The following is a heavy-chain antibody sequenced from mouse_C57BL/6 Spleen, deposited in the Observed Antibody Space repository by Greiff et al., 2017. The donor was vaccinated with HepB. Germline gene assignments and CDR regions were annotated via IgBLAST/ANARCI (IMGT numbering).Heavy chain of an antibody. D-gene: IGHD3-3*01. V-gene: IGHV3-6*01. J-gene: IGHJ4*01. Sequence: EVQLQESGPGLVKPSQSLSLTCSVTGYSITSGYYWNWIRQFPGNKLEWMGYISYDGSNNYNPSLKNRISITRDTSKNQFFLKLNSVTTEDTATYYCARDPLGDYAMDYWGQGTSVTVSS. CDR1: GYSITSGYY. CDR2: ISYDGSN. CDR3: ARDPLGDYAMDY.